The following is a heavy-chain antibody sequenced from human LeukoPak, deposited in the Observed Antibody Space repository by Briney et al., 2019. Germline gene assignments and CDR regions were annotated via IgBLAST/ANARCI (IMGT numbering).Heavy chain of an antibody. CDR2: ISYDGSNK. D-gene: IGHD3-10*01. J-gene: IGHJ5*02. CDR1: GFSFSSYG. V-gene: IGHV3-30*18. Sequence: GGSLRLSCAASGFSFSSYGLHWVRQAPGKGLEWVAVISYDGSNKYYADSVKGRFTISRDNSKNTLYLQVNSLRAEDTAVYYCANLGGGFSGSGSYPNYFDPWGQGTLVTVSS. CDR3: ANLGGGFSGSGSYPNYFDP.